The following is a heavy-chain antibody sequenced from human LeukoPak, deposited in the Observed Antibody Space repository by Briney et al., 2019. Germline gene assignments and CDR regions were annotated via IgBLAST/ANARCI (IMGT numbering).Heavy chain of an antibody. V-gene: IGHV3-74*01. J-gene: IGHJ4*02. D-gene: IGHD1-26*01. CDR3: AREAKVGGALQY. Sequence: GGSLTLSCAASGFIFSDYWLHWVRQAPGKGLVWVSRINTDGGFTRYADSVQGQFIISRDTAKNTLFLQMNSLRAEDTAVYYCAREAKVGGALQYWGQGILVTVSS. CDR1: GFIFSDYW. CDR2: INTDGGFT.